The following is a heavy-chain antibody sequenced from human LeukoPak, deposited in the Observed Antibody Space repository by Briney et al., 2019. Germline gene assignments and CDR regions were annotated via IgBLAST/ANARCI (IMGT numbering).Heavy chain of an antibody. V-gene: IGHV3-7*01. J-gene: IGHJ4*02. CDR1: GFTFSNYW. D-gene: IGHD6-13*01. Sequence: GGSLRLSCAASGFTFSNYWMTWVRQAPGKGLEWVANIKPDGSVGYYVDSVRGRFIISRDNAGNSLYLQMNSLRVEDTAVYYCTQNLVAAAGDHWGQGTLVTVSS. CDR3: TQNLVAAAGDH. CDR2: IKPDGSVG.